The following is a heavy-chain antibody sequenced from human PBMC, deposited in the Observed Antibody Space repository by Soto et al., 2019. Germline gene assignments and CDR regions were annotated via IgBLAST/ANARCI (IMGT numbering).Heavy chain of an antibody. CDR2: IIPIFGTA. D-gene: IGHD3-22*01. CDR1: GGTFSSYA. J-gene: IGHJ4*02. V-gene: IGHV1-69*12. CDR3: ARKRVGYYDSTFDY. Sequence: QVQLVQSGAEVKKPGSSVKVSCKASGGTFSSYAISWVRQAPGQGREWMGGIIPIFGTANYAQKFQGRVTITADESTSTAYMELSSLRSDDTAVYYCARKRVGYYDSTFDYWGQGTLVTVSS.